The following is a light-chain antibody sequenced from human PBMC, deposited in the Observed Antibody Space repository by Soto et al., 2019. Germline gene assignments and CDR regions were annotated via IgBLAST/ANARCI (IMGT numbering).Light chain of an antibody. Sequence: QSALTHPRSVSGSPGQSVTISCTGTSSDVGGYNYVSWYQQHPGKAPKLMIYDVSKRPSGVPDRFSGSKSGNTASLTISGLQAEDEADYYCCSYAGSYTVVFGGATKLTVL. CDR2: DVS. CDR3: CSYAGSYTVV. V-gene: IGLV2-11*01. CDR1: SSDVGGYNY. J-gene: IGLJ2*01.